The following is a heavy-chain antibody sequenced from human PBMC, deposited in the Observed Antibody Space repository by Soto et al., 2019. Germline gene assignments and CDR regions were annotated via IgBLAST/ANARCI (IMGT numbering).Heavy chain of an antibody. CDR3: ASQRLLVVRGKNYGMDV. D-gene: IGHD3-10*01. Sequence: PSETLSLTCAVSGDSISSNTWWAWVRQSPGKGLEWIGEIYHSGTTNYSPPLQSRLTISLDKSTNQFSLDLRSVTAADTAVYFCASQRLLVVRGKNYGMDVWGQGTTVTVSS. V-gene: IGHV4-4*02. CDR1: GDSISSNTW. J-gene: IGHJ6*02. CDR2: IYHSGTT.